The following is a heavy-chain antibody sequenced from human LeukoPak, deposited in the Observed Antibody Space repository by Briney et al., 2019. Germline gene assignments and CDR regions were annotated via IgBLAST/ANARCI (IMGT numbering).Heavy chain of an antibody. J-gene: IGHJ4*02. CDR1: GFTVSSNS. V-gene: IGHV3-66*03. D-gene: IGHD3-22*01. CDR3: ARGPRFAIRLIVVVTKGHFDY. CDR2: IYSDNT. Sequence: PGGSLRLSCTVSGFTVSSNSMSWVRQAPGKGLEWVSFIYSDNTHYSDSVKGRFTISRDNSKNTLYLQMNSLRAEDTAVYYCARGPRFAIRLIVVVTKGHFDYWGQGTLVTVSS.